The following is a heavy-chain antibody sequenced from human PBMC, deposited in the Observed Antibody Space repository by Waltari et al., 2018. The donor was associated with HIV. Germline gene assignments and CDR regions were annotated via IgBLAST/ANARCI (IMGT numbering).Heavy chain of an antibody. J-gene: IGHJ4*02. CDR1: GGSISSSNW. D-gene: IGHD3-10*01. Sequence: QVQLQESGPGLVKPSGTLSLTCGVSGGSISSSNWWSWVRQPPGKGLEWIGEIYHSGSTNYNPSLKSRVSISIDKSKNQFFLKLNSVTATDTAVYYCARYPLYYYGSGRGLFFDSWCQGTLVTVSS. CDR2: IYHSGST. V-gene: IGHV4-4*02. CDR3: ARYPLYYYGSGRGLFFDS.